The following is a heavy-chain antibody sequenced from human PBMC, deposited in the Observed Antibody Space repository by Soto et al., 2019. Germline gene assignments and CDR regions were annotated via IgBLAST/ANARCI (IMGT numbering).Heavy chain of an antibody. Sequence: QVQLVQSGAEVKKPGASVKVSCKASGYTFTSSEINWVRQATGQGLEWMGWMNPNSGDTGYAQKCQGRVTMTRNTSISTAYMELSSLRSEDTAVYYCARGELLWFGELLRWGQGTLVTVSS. D-gene: IGHD3-10*01. J-gene: IGHJ4*02. CDR2: MNPNSGDT. CDR1: GYTFTSSE. V-gene: IGHV1-8*01. CDR3: ARGELLWFGELLR.